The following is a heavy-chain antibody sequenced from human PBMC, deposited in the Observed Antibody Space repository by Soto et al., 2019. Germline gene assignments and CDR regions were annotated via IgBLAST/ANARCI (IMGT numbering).Heavy chain of an antibody. V-gene: IGHV4-34*01. Sequence: TSETLSLTCAVYGGSFSGYYWSWIRQPPGKGLEWIGETNHSGSTNYNPSLKSRVTISVDTSKNQFSLKLSSVTAADTAVYYCARVNCRVTIFAPRYDYYYYYYMDVWGKGTTVTVSS. J-gene: IGHJ6*03. CDR3: ARVNCRVTIFAPRYDYYYYYYMDV. D-gene: IGHD3-3*01. CDR2: TNHSGST. CDR1: GGSFSGYY.